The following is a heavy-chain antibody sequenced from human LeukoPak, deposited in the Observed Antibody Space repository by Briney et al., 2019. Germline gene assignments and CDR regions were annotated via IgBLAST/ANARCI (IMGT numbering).Heavy chain of an antibody. D-gene: IGHD3-10*01. CDR3: ARDYGSGSPALD. CDR2: IYDSGST. V-gene: IGHV4-59*01. Sequence: SETLSLTCTVSGGSISSYYWSWLRQPPGKGLEWIGYIYDSGSTNYNPSLKSRVTISVDTSKNQFSLKLRSVTAADTAVYYCARDYGSGSPALDWGQGTLVTVSS. CDR1: GGSISSYY. J-gene: IGHJ4*02.